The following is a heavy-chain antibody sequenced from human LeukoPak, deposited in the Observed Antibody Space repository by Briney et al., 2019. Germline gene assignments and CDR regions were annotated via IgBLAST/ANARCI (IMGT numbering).Heavy chain of an antibody. CDR1: GFTFSSYG. CDR2: ISYDGSNK. J-gene: IGHJ6*03. D-gene: IGHD3-3*01. Sequence: GRSLRLSCAASGFTFSSYGMHWVRQAPGKGLEWVAVISYDGSNKYYADSVKGRFTISRDNSKNTLYLQMNSLRAEDTAVYYCAKDGYYESYYYYYMDVWGKGTTVTVSS. CDR3: AKDGYYESYYYYYMDV. V-gene: IGHV3-30*18.